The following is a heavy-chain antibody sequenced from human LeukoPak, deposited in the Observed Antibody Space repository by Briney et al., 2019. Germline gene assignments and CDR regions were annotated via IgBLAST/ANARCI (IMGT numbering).Heavy chain of an antibody. Sequence: GGSLRLSCAASGFTFSSYSMNWVRQAPGKGLEWVSSISSSSSCIYYADSVKGRFTISRDNAKNSLYLQMNSLRAEDTAVYYCARAKNDVLLWFGELFGAFDIWGQGTMVTVSS. D-gene: IGHD3-10*01. V-gene: IGHV3-21*01. J-gene: IGHJ3*02. CDR1: GFTFSSYS. CDR2: ISSSSSCI. CDR3: ARAKNDVLLWFGELFGAFDI.